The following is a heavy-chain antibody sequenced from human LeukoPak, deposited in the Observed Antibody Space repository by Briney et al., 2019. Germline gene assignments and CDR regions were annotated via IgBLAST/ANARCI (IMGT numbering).Heavy chain of an antibody. CDR3: ARDRAPATGWFGVPVEGTDY. D-gene: IGHD3-10*01. J-gene: IGHJ4*02. CDR2: INPNSGGT. CDR1: GYTFTGYY. Sequence: EASVKVSCKASGYTFTGYYMHWVRQAPGQGLEWMGWINPNSGGTNYAQKFQGWVTMTRDTSISTAYMELSRLRSDDTAVYYCARDRAPATGWFGVPVEGTDYWGQGTLVTVSS. V-gene: IGHV1-2*04.